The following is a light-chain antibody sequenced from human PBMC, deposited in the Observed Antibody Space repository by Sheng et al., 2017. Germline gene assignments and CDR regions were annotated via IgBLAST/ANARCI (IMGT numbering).Light chain of an antibody. V-gene: IGKV1-17*03. J-gene: IGKJ1*01. CDR3: LQHNSYPLT. Sequence: DIQMTQSPSAMSASVGDRVTITCRASQGINKYLAWFQQQPGKVPKRLIYAATSLESGVPSRFSGRGSGTEFTLTISSLQPEDSAIYYCLQHNSYPLTFGQGTKVEIK. CDR2: AAT. CDR1: QGINKY.